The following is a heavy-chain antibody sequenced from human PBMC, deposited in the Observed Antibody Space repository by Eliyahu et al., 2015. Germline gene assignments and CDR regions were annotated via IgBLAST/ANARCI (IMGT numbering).Heavy chain of an antibody. D-gene: IGHD4-11*01. CDR3: ARFSNYIPYYFDY. CDR2: IYYIGNT. J-gene: IGHJ4*02. V-gene: IGHV4-59*01. Sequence: QVQLQESGPRLVKPSETLXLXCXXPGXSINSYXWSWIRQSPGKGLEWIGYIYYIGNTNYNPXLQSRVTISLETSKNQFSLRLTSVTAADTAVYYCARFSNYIPYYFDYWGQGTLVTVSS. CDR1: GXSINSYX.